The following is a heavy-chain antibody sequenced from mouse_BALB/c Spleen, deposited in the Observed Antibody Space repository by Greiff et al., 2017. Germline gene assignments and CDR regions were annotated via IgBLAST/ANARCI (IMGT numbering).Heavy chain of an antibody. D-gene: IGHD2-4*01. J-gene: IGHJ2*01. CDR1: GYTFTSYT. CDR2: INPSCGYT. Sequence: QVQLQQSGAELARPGASVKMSCKASGYTFTSYTMHWVKQRPGQGLEWIGYINPSCGYTNYNQKFKDKATLTADKSSSTAYMQLSSLTSEDSAVYYYTRGGLGIYYDYDDWGQGTTLTVSA. CDR3: TRGGLGIYYDYDD. V-gene: IGHV1-4*01.